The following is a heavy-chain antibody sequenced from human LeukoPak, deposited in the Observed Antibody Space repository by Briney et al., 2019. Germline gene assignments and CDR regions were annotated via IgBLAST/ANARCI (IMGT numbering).Heavy chain of an antibody. CDR3: SSGGWLDI. V-gene: IGHV3-7*01. D-gene: IGHD2-15*01. J-gene: IGHJ4*02. Sequence: GGSLRLSCAASGFTFNNYWMTWVRQAPGKGLEWVANIKQDGSEEFYVDSVRGRFAISRDNAKNSLFLQMNSLRAEDTGVYYCSSGGWLDIWGQGTLVTVSS. CDR1: GFTFNNYW. CDR2: IKQDGSEE.